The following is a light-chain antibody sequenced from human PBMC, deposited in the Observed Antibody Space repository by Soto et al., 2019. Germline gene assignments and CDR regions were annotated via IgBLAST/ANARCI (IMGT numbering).Light chain of an antibody. J-gene: IGLJ2*01. CDR2: KDT. CDR1: VLARKY. Sequence: SYELTQPSSLSVSPGQTARITCSGEVLARKYARWFQQRPGQAPVLVIYKDTERPSGIPERFSGFSSGTTVTLSIDGAQLEDEADYYWYSATDSEVLFGGGTKLTVL. CDR3: YSATDSEVL. V-gene: IGLV3-27*01.